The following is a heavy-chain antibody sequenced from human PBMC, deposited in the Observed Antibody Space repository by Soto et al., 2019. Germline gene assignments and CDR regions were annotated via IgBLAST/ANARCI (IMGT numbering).Heavy chain of an antibody. CDR1: GGSISSSSYY. Sequence: QLQLQESGPGLVKPSETLSLTCTVSGGSISSSSYYRGWIRQPPGKGLGWIGSIYYSGSTYYNPSLKSRVTISVDTSKNPFSLKLSSVTAADTAVYYCARVPSPSGYAPYWYFDLWGRGTLVTVSS. CDR3: ARVPSPSGYAPYWYFDL. V-gene: IGHV4-39*01. D-gene: IGHD5-12*01. CDR2: IYYSGST. J-gene: IGHJ2*01.